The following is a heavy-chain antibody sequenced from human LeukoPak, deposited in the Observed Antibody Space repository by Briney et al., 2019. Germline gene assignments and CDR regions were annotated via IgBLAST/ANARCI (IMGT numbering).Heavy chain of an antibody. D-gene: IGHD1-1*01. V-gene: IGHV1-18*01. CDR2: ISAYKDNT. Sequence: ASVKVSCKASGYTFTRYGISWVRQAPGQGLEWMGWISAYKDNTNYAQKFQDRVIMTADTSTSTAYMDLRSLRSDDTAVYYCARPLSETTTSLDFDLWGRGTLVTVSS. CDR3: ARPLSETTTSLDFDL. CDR1: GYTFTRYG. J-gene: IGHJ2*01.